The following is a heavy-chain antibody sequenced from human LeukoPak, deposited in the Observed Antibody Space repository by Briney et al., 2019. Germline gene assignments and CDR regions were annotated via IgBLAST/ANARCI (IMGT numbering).Heavy chain of an antibody. D-gene: IGHD2-2*01. CDR1: GGSFSSYY. V-gene: IGHV4-59*01. CDR3: ASTPLLYCSSTSCYLHR. J-gene: IGHJ4*02. Sequence: SETLSLTCAVYGGSFSSYYWSWIRQPPGKGLEWIGYIYYSGSTNYNPSLKSRATISVDTSKNQFSLKLSSVTAADTAVYYCASTPLLYCSSTSCYLHRWGQGTLVTVSS. CDR2: IYYSGST.